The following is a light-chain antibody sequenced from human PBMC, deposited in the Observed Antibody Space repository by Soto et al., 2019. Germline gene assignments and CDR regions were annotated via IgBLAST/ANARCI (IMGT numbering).Light chain of an antibody. CDR2: CPS. J-gene: IGKJ5*01. CDR3: QQYGTSPPIT. CDR1: QRVTSNS. V-gene: IGKV3-20*01. Sequence: EIVLTQSPGTLSLSPGERATLSCRASQRVTSNSLAWYQQKSGQAPRLVFYCPSNRATGIPERFSGSGSGTDFTLTISRLEPDDFAVYFCQQYGTSPPITFGQGTRLEIK.